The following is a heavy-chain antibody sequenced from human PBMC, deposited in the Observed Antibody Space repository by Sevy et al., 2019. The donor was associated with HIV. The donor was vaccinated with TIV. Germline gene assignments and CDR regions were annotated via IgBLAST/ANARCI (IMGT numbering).Heavy chain of an antibody. V-gene: IGHV4-59*01. Sequence: SETLSLTCTVSGGSISSYYWSWIRQPPGKRLEWIGYIYYNGSTNYNPSLKSRVTISVDTSKNQFSLKLRSVTAADTAVYYCARESYDILPGSRGMDVWGQGTMVTVSS. CDR2: IYYNGST. J-gene: IGHJ6*02. D-gene: IGHD3-9*01. CDR1: GGSISSYY. CDR3: ARESYDILPGSRGMDV.